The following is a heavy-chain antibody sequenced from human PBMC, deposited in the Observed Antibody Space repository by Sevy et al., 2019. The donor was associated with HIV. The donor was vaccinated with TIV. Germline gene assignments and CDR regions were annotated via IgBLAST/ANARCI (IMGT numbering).Heavy chain of an antibody. J-gene: IGHJ5*02. D-gene: IGHD2-15*01. V-gene: IGHV3-23*01. CDR2: ISGCGGST. CDR1: GFTFSSYA. CDR3: AKDSCSGGSCYLVNWFDP. Sequence: GGSLRLSCAASGFTFSSYAMSWVRQAPGKGLEWVSAISGCGGSTDYADSVKGRFTISRDNTKNTLYLQMNSLRAEDTAVSSCAKDSCSGGSCYLVNWFDPWGQGTLVTVSS.